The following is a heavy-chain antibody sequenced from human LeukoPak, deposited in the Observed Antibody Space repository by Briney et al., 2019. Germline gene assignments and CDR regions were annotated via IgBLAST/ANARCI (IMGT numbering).Heavy chain of an antibody. CDR3: ARGAEVYSGYDSGFDY. J-gene: IGHJ4*02. CDR2: IYPGDSDT. V-gene: IGHV5-51*01. Sequence: KSGESLKISCKGSGYSFTSYWIGWVRQMPGKGLEWMGIIYPGDSDTRYSPSFQGQVTISADKSISTAYLQWSSLKASDTAMYYCARGAEVYSGYDSGFDYWGQGTLVTVSS. CDR1: GYSFTSYW. D-gene: IGHD5-12*01.